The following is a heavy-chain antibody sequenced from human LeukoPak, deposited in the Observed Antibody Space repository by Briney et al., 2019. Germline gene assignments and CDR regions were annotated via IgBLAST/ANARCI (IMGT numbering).Heavy chain of an antibody. CDR1: GFTVSSNY. J-gene: IGHJ5*02. V-gene: IGHV3-53*01. D-gene: IGHD6-13*01. CDR3: ARVGTYSSSPLDP. CDR2: IYSGGST. Sequence: PGGSLRLSCAASGFTVSSNYMSWVRQAPGKGLEWVSVIYSGGSTYYADSVKGRFTISRDNSKNTLYLQMNSLRAEDTAVYYCARVGTYSSSPLDPWGQGTLVTVSS.